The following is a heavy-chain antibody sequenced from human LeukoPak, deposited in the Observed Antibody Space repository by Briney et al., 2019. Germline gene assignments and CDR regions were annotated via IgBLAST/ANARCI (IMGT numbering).Heavy chain of an antibody. D-gene: IGHD2-15*01. CDR3: ARLVGALGIIDDY. V-gene: IGHV1-69*13. Sequence: GASVKVSCKASGGTFSSYAISWVRQAPGQGLEWMGGIIPIFGTANYAQKFQGRVTITADESTSTAYMELSSLRSEDTAVYYCARLVGALGIIDDYWGQGTLVTVSS. CDR2: IIPIFGTA. CDR1: GGTFSSYA. J-gene: IGHJ4*02.